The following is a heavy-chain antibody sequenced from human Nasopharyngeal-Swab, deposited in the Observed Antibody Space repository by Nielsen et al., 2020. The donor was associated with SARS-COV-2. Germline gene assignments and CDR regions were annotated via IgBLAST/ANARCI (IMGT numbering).Heavy chain of an antibody. V-gene: IGHV3-23*01. D-gene: IGHD3-16*01. CDR2: ISGSGFTT. CDR3: ARETLGYYYYMDV. Sequence: GGSLRLSCAASGFTFRDYAMSWVRQAPGKGLEWVSSISGSGFTTNYADSVKGRFTISRDNSENTLFLQMNSLRAEDTALYYCARETLGYYYYMDVWGKGTTVTVSS. CDR1: GFTFRDYA. J-gene: IGHJ6*03.